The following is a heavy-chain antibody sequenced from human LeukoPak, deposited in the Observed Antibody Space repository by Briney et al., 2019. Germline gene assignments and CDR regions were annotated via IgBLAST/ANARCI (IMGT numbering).Heavy chain of an antibody. CDR3: ARADYDSSGYYYYYGMDV. D-gene: IGHD3-22*01. V-gene: IGHV1-69*13. CDR1: GGTFSSYA. CDR2: IIPIFGTA. Sequence: ASVTVSCTASGGTFSSYAISWVRQAPGQGLEWMGGIIPIFGTANYAQKFQGRVTITADESTSTAYMELSSLRSEDTAVYYCARADYDSSGYYYYYGMDVWGQGTTVTVSS. J-gene: IGHJ6*02.